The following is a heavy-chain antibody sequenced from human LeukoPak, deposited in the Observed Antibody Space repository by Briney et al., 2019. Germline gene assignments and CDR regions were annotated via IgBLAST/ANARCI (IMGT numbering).Heavy chain of an antibody. J-gene: IGHJ5*02. CDR2: ITNDGSST. D-gene: IGHD3-3*01. Sequence: PGGSLRLSCAASGLTFSSHWMHWVRQAPGKGLVWVSRITNDGSSTTYADSVKGRFTISRDNSKNTLYLQMNSLRAEDTAVYYCAREGSGYDFWSGYYKANWFDPWGQGTLVTVSS. CDR1: GLTFSSHW. V-gene: IGHV3-74*01. CDR3: AREGSGYDFWSGYYKANWFDP.